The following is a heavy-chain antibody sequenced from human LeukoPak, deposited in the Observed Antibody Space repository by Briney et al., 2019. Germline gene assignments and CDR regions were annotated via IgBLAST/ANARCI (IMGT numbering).Heavy chain of an antibody. V-gene: IGHV3-7*01. J-gene: IGHJ4*02. CDR2: INQDESEK. CDR1: GFTFRSNW. CDR3: ARGRDLLN. D-gene: IGHD2-21*01. Sequence: GGSLRLSCAASGFTFRSNWMSWVRQAPGKGLEWAATINQDESEKYYVDSVKGRFTISRDNAKNSLYLQMNSLRADDSGVYYCARGRDLLNWGQGTLVTVSS.